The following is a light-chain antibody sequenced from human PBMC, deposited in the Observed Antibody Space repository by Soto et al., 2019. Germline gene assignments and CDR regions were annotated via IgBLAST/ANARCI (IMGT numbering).Light chain of an antibody. CDR3: LQYFEWPPMT. Sequence: EVVMTQSPATLSVSPGERATLSCRASETVATNLAWYQQKPGQAPRLLISGASTRAAGISDRFRGSGSGTEFTLTISSLRSEDSAIYYCLQYFEWPPMTFGQGTKMDIK. V-gene: IGKV3-15*01. J-gene: IGKJ1*01. CDR2: GAS. CDR1: ETVATN.